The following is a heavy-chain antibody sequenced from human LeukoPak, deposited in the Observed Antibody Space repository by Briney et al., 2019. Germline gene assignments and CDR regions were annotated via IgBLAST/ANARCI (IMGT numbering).Heavy chain of an antibody. D-gene: IGHD5-12*01. CDR2: ISNDGSNK. J-gene: IGHJ6*02. Sequence: PGRSLRLSCAASGFTFSSYGMHWVRQAPGKGLEWVAFISNDGSNKYYAESVKGRCTISRDNFKNTVLLQVNSLRAEDMAVYYCTKGRNSGYEYYYGMDVWGQGTTVTVSS. V-gene: IGHV3-30*18. CDR1: GFTFSSYG. CDR3: TKGRNSGYEYYYGMDV.